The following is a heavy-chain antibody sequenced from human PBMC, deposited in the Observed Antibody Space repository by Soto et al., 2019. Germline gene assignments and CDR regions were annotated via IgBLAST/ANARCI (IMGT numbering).Heavy chain of an antibody. CDR2: ISSSGSNI. V-gene: IGHV3-48*03. CDR3: ARETVVVVAAKASYGMDV. Sequence: RLSCAASGFTFSSYEMNWVRQAPGKGLEWVSYISSSGSNIYYADSVKGRFTISRDNAKNSLYLQMNSLRAEDTAVYYCARETVVVVAAKASYGMDVWGQGTTVTVSS. CDR1: GFTFSSYE. D-gene: IGHD2-15*01. J-gene: IGHJ6*02.